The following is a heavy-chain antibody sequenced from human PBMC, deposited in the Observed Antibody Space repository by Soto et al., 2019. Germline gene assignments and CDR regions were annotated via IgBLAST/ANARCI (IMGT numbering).Heavy chain of an antibody. Sequence: SETLSLACTVSGGSISSYYWSWIRQPPGKGLEWIGYIYYSGSTNYNPSLKSRVTISVDTSKNQFSLELSSVTAADTVVYYCARHRDCSSTSRPELAYWGQGTLVTVSS. D-gene: IGHD2-2*01. CDR3: ARHRDCSSTSRPELAY. J-gene: IGHJ4*02. V-gene: IGHV4-59*08. CDR1: GGSISSYY. CDR2: IYYSGST.